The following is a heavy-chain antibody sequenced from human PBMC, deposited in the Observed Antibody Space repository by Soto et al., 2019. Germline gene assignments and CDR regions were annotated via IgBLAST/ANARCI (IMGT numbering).Heavy chain of an antibody. Sequence: GGSLRLSCAASGFTFSSYSMNWVRQAPGKGLEWVSSISSSSSYIYYADSVKGRFTISRDNAKNSLYLQMNSLRAEDTAVYYCASNRSIFGVVIPTWGQGTLVTVSS. J-gene: IGHJ5*02. D-gene: IGHD3-3*01. V-gene: IGHV3-21*01. CDR1: GFTFSSYS. CDR2: ISSSSSYI. CDR3: ASNRSIFGVVIPT.